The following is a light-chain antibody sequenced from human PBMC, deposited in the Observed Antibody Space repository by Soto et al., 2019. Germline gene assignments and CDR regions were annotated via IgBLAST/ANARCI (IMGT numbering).Light chain of an antibody. V-gene: IGLV2-14*01. CDR1: SSDVGGYNY. CDR2: DVS. CDR3: SSYTSSSTLVV. Sequence: QSALTHPASVSGSPGQSITISCTGTSSDVGGYNYVSWCQQHPGKAPKLMIYDVSNRPSGVSNRFSGSKSGNTASLTISGLQAEDEADYYCSSYTSSSTLVVFGGGTQLTVL. J-gene: IGLJ2*01.